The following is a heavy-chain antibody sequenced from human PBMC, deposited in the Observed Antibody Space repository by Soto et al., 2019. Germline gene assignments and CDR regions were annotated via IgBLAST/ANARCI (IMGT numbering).Heavy chain of an antibody. CDR3: ARDGGAASDYYFDY. Sequence: QVQLVDSGGGVVQPGRSLRLSCAASGFPFSNYGMHWVRQAPGKGLEWVAFIWYDGSNEYYSDSVKGRFTISRDNSKNTLFLHMNSLTAEDTAVYYCARDGGAASDYYFDYWGQGTLVTVS. V-gene: IGHV3-33*01. D-gene: IGHD6-13*01. J-gene: IGHJ4*02. CDR1: GFPFSNYG. CDR2: IWYDGSNE.